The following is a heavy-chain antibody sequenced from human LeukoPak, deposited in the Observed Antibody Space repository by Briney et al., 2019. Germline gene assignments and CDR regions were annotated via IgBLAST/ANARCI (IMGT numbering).Heavy chain of an antibody. D-gene: IGHD6-13*01. CDR3: ARVTAADPNPDYYYYYGMDV. J-gene: IGHJ6*02. CDR2: IYHRGDT. CDR1: GGSIRSGDYY. V-gene: IGHV4-31*01. Sequence: SETLSLTCTVSGGSIRSGDYYWSWIRQHPGKGLEWIGNIYHRGDTYYNPSLKSQVIMSEDTSKNQFALKVNSVTAADTAVYYCARVTAADPNPDYYYYYGMDVWGQGTTVTVSS.